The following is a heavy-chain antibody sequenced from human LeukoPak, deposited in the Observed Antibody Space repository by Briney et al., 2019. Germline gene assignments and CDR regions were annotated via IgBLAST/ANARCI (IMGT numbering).Heavy chain of an antibody. CDR2: ISGSGGST. Sequence: GGSLRLSCAASGFTFSSYAMSWVRQAPGKGLEWVSAISGSGGSTFYADSVKGRFTISRDNSKNTLYLQMNSLRAEDTAVYCCANGQSVVTGIDYWGQGTLVIVSS. CDR1: GFTFSSYA. CDR3: ANGQSVVTGIDY. V-gene: IGHV3-23*01. D-gene: IGHD2-21*02. J-gene: IGHJ4*02.